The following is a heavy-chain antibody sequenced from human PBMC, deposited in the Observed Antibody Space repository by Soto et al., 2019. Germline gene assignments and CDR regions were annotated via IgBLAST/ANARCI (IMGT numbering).Heavy chain of an antibody. D-gene: IGHD5-12*01. Sequence: GGSLRLSCAASGFTFSSYSMNWVRQAPGKGLEWVSSISSSSSYIYYADSVKGRFTISRDNAKNSLYLQMNSLRAEDTAVYYCARGGAGYSGYDLYYMDVWGKRTTVTVSS. V-gene: IGHV3-21*01. J-gene: IGHJ6*03. CDR1: GFTFSSYS. CDR3: ARGGAGYSGYDLYYMDV. CDR2: ISSSSSYI.